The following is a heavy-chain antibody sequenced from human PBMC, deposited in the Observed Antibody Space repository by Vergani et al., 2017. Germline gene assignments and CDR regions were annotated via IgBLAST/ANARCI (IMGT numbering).Heavy chain of an antibody. CDR2: IYTSGST. CDR1: GGSISSYY. J-gene: IGHJ3*02. Sequence: QVQLQESGPGLVKPSETLSLTCTVSGGSISSYYWSWIRQPAGKGLEWIGRIYTSGSTNYNPSLKSRVTMSVDTSKNQFSLKLSSVTAADTAVYYCARGRRYSSGWYVFWMDAFDIWGQGTMVTVSS. CDR3: ARGRRYSSGWYVFWMDAFDI. D-gene: IGHD6-19*01. V-gene: IGHV4-4*07.